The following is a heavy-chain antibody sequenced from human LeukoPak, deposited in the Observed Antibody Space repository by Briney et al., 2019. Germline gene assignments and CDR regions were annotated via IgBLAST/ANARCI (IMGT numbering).Heavy chain of an antibody. Sequence: GRSLRLSCAASGFTFSSYGMHWVRQAPGKGLEWVANIKPDGSDKYYVDSVKGRFTVSRDNARNSLYLQMDSLRAEDTAVYYCARLKGTTSVFDYWGQGTLVTVSS. J-gene: IGHJ4*02. CDR1: GFTFSSYG. CDR3: ARLKGTTSVFDY. V-gene: IGHV3-7*03. D-gene: IGHD4-17*01. CDR2: IKPDGSDK.